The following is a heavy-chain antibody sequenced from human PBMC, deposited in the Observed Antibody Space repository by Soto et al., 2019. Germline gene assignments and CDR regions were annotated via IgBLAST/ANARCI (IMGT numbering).Heavy chain of an antibody. Sequence: ASVKVSCKASGYTFTSYYMHWVRQAPGQGLEWMGIINPSGGSTSYAQKFQGRVTMTRDTSTSTVYMELSSLRSEDTAVYYCARNPIYCSGGSCYPFDYWGQGTLVTVSS. J-gene: IGHJ4*02. V-gene: IGHV1-46*03. CDR2: INPSGGST. CDR1: GYTFTSYY. D-gene: IGHD2-15*01. CDR3: ARNPIYCSGGSCYPFDY.